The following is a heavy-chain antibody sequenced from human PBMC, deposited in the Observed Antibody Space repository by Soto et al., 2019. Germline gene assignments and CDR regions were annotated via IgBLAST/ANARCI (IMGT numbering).Heavy chain of an antibody. Sequence: QVQLQESGPGLVKPPETLSLTCTVSSDSITNYYWTWIRQSPGKGLEWIGYVHDSGRSNYNPSLKSRVKISVDTSKKQFSLKVNSVTAADTAVYYCARVGGTRGWYWGQGTLVTVSS. V-gene: IGHV4-59*01. J-gene: IGHJ4*02. CDR3: ARVGGTRGWY. D-gene: IGHD2-15*01. CDR1: SDSITNYY. CDR2: VHDSGRS.